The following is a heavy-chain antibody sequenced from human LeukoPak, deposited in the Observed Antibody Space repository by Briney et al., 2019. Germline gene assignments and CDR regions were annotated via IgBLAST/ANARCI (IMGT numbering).Heavy chain of an antibody. D-gene: IGHD6-13*01. CDR1: GGSISSYY. Sequence: PSETLSLTCTVSGGSISSYYWSWIRQPAGKGLEWIGRIYTSGSTNYNPSLKSRVTMSVDTSKNQFSLKLSSVTAADTAVYYCAREQQLPPEVAFDIWGQGTMVTVSS. V-gene: IGHV4-4*07. CDR3: AREQQLPPEVAFDI. CDR2: IYTSGST. J-gene: IGHJ3*02.